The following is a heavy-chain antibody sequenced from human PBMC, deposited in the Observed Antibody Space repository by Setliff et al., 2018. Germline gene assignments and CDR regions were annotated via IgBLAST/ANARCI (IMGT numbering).Heavy chain of an antibody. D-gene: IGHD3-3*01. CDR2: INHSGST. CDR3: ARGISFHLEWLL. Sequence: SETLSLTCTVYGGSFSDHFWSWIRQPPGKGLEWIGEINHSGSTNYNPSLKSRVTISVDRSKNQFSLKLSSVTAADTAVYYCARGISFHLEWLLWGQGTLVTVSS. J-gene: IGHJ4*02. CDR1: GGSFSDHF. V-gene: IGHV4-34*01.